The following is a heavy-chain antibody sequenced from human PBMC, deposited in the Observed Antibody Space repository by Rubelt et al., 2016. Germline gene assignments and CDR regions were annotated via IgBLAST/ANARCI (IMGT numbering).Heavy chain of an antibody. CDR3: ARLVDSSGYYPYFDY. D-gene: IGHD3-22*01. CDR2: GST. Sequence: GSTNYNPSLKSRVTISVDTSKNQFSLKLSSVTAADTAVYYCARLVDSSGYYPYFDYWGQGTLVTVSS. J-gene: IGHJ4*02. V-gene: IGHV4-39*01.